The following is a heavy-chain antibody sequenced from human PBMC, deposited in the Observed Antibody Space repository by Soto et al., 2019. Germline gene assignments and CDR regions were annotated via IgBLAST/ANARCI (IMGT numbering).Heavy chain of an antibody. Sequence: GGSLRLSCAASGFTFSSYAMHWVRQAPGKGLEWMAVISYDGSNKYYADSVKGRFTISRDNSKNTLYLQVNSLRAEDTAVYYCARVSLSGSSVVRDGMDVWGQGTTVTVSS. CDR2: ISYDGSNK. CDR3: ARVSLSGSSVVRDGMDV. V-gene: IGHV3-30-3*01. CDR1: GFTFSSYA. J-gene: IGHJ6*02. D-gene: IGHD1-26*01.